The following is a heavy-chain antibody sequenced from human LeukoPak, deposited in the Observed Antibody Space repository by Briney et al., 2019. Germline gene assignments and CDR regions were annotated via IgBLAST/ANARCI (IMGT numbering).Heavy chain of an antibody. V-gene: IGHV3-23*01. CDR3: AKAPVTTCRGAYCYPFDY. CDR2: ISDSGNT. J-gene: IGHJ4*02. D-gene: IGHD2-21*01. CDR1: GFTFSSYG. Sequence: GGSLRLSCAASGFTFSSYGMSWVRQAPGKGLEWVSAISDSGNTYHADSVKGRFTISRDSSKNTLFLQMNRLRPEDAAVDYCAKAPVTTCRGAYCYPFDYWGQGTLVTVSS.